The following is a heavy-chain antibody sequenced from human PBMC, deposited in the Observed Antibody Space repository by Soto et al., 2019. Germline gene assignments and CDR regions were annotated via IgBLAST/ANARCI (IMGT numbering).Heavy chain of an antibody. D-gene: IGHD6-19*01. J-gene: IGHJ4*02. CDR2: IIPILGIA. V-gene: IGHV1-69*02. CDR1: GGTFRSYT. Sequence: QVQLVQSGAEVKKPGSSVTVSCKASGGTFRSYTISWVRQAPGQGLEWMGRIIPILGIANYAQKFQGRVTITADKSTSTAYMELSSLRSEDTAVYYCARSYSSGWGDYWGQGTLVTVSS. CDR3: ARSYSSGWGDY.